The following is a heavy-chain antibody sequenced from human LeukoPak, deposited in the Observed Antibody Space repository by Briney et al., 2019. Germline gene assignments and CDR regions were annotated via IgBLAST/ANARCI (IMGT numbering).Heavy chain of an antibody. J-gene: IGHJ5*02. D-gene: IGHD6-13*01. V-gene: IGHV4-59*01. Sequence: SSETLSLTCTVSGGSISSYYWSWIRQPPGKGLEWIGYIYYSGSTNYNPSLKSRVTISVDTSKNQFSLKLSSVTAADTAVYYCARLAAAGHDWFDPWGQGTLVTVSS. CDR3: ARLAAAGHDWFDP. CDR2: IYYSGST. CDR1: GGSISSYY.